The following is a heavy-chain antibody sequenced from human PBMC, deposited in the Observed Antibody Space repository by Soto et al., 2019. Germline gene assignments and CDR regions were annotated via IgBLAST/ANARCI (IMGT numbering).Heavy chain of an antibody. CDR1: GFPFSGYL. V-gene: IGHV3-7*05. D-gene: IGHD3-10*01. CDR2: INHDGSEM. J-gene: IGHJ3*02. CDR3: ARGLVDM. Sequence: EVQVVESGGGPVQPGGSLRLSCTVSGFPFSGYLMDWVRQAPGKGLEWVANINHDGSEMYYGDSVKGRFTISRDNAKNSLYLQMNSLRVEDTAVYYCARGLVDMWGQGTMVTVSS.